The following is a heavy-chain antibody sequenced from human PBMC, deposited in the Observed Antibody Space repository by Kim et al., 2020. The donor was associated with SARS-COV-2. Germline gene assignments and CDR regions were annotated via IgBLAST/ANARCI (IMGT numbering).Heavy chain of an antibody. CDR2: IYTSGST. Sequence: SETLSLTCTVSGGSISSYYWSWIRQPAGKGLEWIGRIYTSGSTNYNPSLKSRVTMSVDTSKNQFSLKLSSVTAADTAVYYCARVGVVPAAIGYYFDYWGQGTLVTVSS. J-gene: IGHJ4*02. CDR1: GGSISSYY. V-gene: IGHV4-4*07. CDR3: ARVGVVPAAIGYYFDY. D-gene: IGHD2-2*01.